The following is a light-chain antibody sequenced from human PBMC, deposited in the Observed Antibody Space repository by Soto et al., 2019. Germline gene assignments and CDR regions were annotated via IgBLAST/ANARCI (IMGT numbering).Light chain of an antibody. J-gene: IGLJ3*02. CDR2: RNN. V-gene: IGLV1-44*01. CDR3: ATWDDSLSGVE. CDR1: SSNIGRNT. Sequence: QSVLTQPPSASGTPGQRVTIPCSGSSSNIGRNTVNWYQRPPGAAPRLLVYRNNQRPSGVPDRFSGSKSGTSASLAISGLQSEDEADYYCATWDDSLSGVEFGGGTKLTVL.